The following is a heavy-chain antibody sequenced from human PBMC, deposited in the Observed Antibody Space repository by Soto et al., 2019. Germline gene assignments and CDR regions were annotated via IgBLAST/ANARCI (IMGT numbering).Heavy chain of an antibody. D-gene: IGHD2-2*01. Sequence: TSETLSLTCTVSGGSISSGDYYWSWIRQPPGKGLEWIGYIYYSGSTYYNPSLKSRVTISVDTSKNQFSLKLSSVTAADTAVYYCARVRFGVPAAIYFDYWGQGTLVTVS. V-gene: IGHV4-30-4*01. CDR3: ARVRFGVPAAIYFDY. CDR1: GGSISSGDYY. CDR2: IYYSGST. J-gene: IGHJ4*02.